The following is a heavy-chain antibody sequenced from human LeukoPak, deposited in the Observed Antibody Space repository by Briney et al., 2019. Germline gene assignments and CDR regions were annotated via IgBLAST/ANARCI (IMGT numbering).Heavy chain of an antibody. D-gene: IGHD3-16*01. CDR3: AKITHRSDVDY. Sequence: GGSLRPSCAASGFSFSSYWMSWVRQAPGKGLECVATIKEDGSETYYVDFVKGRFTISRDNAKNSLYLQMKSLRAEDTAVYYCAKITHRSDVDYWGQGTLVTVSS. J-gene: IGHJ4*02. CDR1: GFSFSSYW. V-gene: IGHV3-7*01. CDR2: IKEDGSET.